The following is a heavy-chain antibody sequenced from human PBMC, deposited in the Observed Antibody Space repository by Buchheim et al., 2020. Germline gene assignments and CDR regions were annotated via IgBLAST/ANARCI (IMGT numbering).Heavy chain of an antibody. V-gene: IGHV4-39*07. D-gene: IGHD5-24*01. CDR2: IRYSGTP. CDR3: ARENRDGYRNGVDV. CDR1: DGSISNSSYF. Sequence: QLQLQESGPGLVKPSETLSLTCTVSDGSISNSSYFWGWIRQPPGKGPEWISTIRYSGTPYFNPSLQHRVTISVDTSKNQFSLTLRSVTAADTALYYCARENRDGYRNGVDVWGQGTT. J-gene: IGHJ6*02.